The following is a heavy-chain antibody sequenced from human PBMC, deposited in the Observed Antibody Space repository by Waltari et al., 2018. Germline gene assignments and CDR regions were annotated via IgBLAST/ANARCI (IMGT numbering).Heavy chain of an antibody. CDR1: VYSISSGYY. CDR2: IYHSGST. CDR3: ARHQAAAADY. V-gene: IGHV4-38-2*01. Sequence: QVQLQESGPGLVKPSETLSLTCAVSVYSISSGYYWGWIRQPPGKGLEWIGSIYHSGSTYYNPSLKSRVTISVDTSKNQFSLKLSSVTAADTAVYYCARHQAAAADYWGQGTLVTVSS. D-gene: IGHD6-13*01. J-gene: IGHJ4*02.